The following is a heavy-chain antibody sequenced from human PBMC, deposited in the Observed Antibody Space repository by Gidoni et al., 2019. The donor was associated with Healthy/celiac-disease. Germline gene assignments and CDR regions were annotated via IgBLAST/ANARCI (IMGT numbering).Heavy chain of an antibody. V-gene: IGHV3-7*04. CDR3: ARDQGVGYCSSTSCPVYYFDY. Sequence: EVQLVESGGGLVQPGGSLRLSFAASGFTFSSYWMSWGRQAPGKGLEWVANIKQDGSEKYYVDSVKGRFTISRDNAKNSLYLQMNSLRAEDTAVYYCARDQGVGYCSSTSCPVYYFDYWGQGTLVTVSS. D-gene: IGHD2-2*01. J-gene: IGHJ4*02. CDR1: GFTFSSYW. CDR2: IKQDGSEK.